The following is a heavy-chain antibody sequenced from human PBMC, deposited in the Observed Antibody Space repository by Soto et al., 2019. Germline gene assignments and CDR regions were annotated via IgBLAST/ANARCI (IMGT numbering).Heavy chain of an antibody. V-gene: IGHV2-5*02. Sequence: QITLKESGPTLVKPTQTLTLTCTFSGFSLSTSGVGVGWIRQPPGKALEWLALIYWDDDKRYSPSLKGRLTITKDTSKNQVVLTMTNMDPVDTATYYCAYGTVTTSPGDYWGQGTLVTVSS. CDR3: AYGTVTTSPGDY. D-gene: IGHD4-17*01. CDR1: GFSLSTSGVG. J-gene: IGHJ4*02. CDR2: IYWDDDK.